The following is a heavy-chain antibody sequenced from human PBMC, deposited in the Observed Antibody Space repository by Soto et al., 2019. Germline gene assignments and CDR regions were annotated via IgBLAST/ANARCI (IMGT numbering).Heavy chain of an antibody. V-gene: IGHV1-18*01. CDR3: VRDTYYYHSSGPAPFEY. J-gene: IGHJ4*02. D-gene: IGHD3-22*01. CDR1: GYSFTTYG. CDR2: ISGYNGNT. Sequence: QIQLVQSGTEVKRSGASVKVSCKTSGYSFTTYGLSWVRQAPGRGLEWVGWISGYNGNTNYAQKFQGTAILTTDTPPTTGYMEIKSLSSDDTAVYYCVRDTYYYHSSGPAPFEYWGQGTQVTVSS.